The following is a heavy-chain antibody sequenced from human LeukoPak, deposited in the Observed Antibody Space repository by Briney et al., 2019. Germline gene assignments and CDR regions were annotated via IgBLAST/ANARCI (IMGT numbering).Heavy chain of an antibody. D-gene: IGHD1-14*01. J-gene: IGHJ4*02. Sequence: SETLSLTCTVSGGSISSYYWSWIRQPPGKGLEWIGYIYYSGSTNCNPSLKSRVTISVDTSKNQFSLKLSSVTAADTAVYYCAGTSYTEPFDYWGQGTLVTVSS. CDR2: IYYSGST. V-gene: IGHV4-59*08. CDR3: AGTSYTEPFDY. CDR1: GGSISSYY.